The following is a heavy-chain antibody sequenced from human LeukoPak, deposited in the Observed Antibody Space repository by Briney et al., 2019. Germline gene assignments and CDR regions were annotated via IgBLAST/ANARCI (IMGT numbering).Heavy chain of an antibody. CDR2: IRQDGSEE. D-gene: IGHD3-10*01. CDR1: GFIFSTYW. CDR3: ARGTYGSGSFPYFDY. V-gene: IGHV3-7*04. J-gene: IGHJ4*02. Sequence: GGSLRLSCAASGFIFSTYWMSWVRQAPGKGLEWVANIRQDGSEEYYVDSVKGRFTISRDNAKNSLYLQMNSLRAEDTAVYYCARGTYGSGSFPYFDYWGQGTLVTVSS.